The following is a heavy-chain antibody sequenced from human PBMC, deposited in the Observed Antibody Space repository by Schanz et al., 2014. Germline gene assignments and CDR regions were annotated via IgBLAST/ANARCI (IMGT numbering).Heavy chain of an antibody. CDR1: GFAFSSYG. CDR2: IGVDGTTT. CDR3: ARKVVATIGGYYDN. V-gene: IGHV3-23*04. D-gene: IGHD5-12*01. J-gene: IGHJ4*02. Sequence: VQVVQSGGGLVKPGGSLRLSCLASGFAFSSYGMNWLRQAPGKGLEWVSVIGVDGTTTYYADSVKGRFTISRDNSKNTLYLQMNSLRPEDTAVYYCARKVVATIGGYYDNWGQGTLVIVSS.